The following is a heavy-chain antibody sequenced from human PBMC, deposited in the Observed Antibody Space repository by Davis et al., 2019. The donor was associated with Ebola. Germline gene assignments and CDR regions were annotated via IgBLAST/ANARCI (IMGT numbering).Heavy chain of an antibody. V-gene: IGHV4-59*08. CDR1: GGSFSGYY. J-gene: IGHJ6*04. Sequence: MPSETLSLTCAVYGGSFSGYYWSWIRQPPGKGLEWIGYIYYSGSTNYNPSLKSRVTISVDTSKNQFSLKLSSVTAADTAVYYCAITYGMDVWGKGTTVTVSS. CDR2: IYYSGST. CDR3: AITYGMDV.